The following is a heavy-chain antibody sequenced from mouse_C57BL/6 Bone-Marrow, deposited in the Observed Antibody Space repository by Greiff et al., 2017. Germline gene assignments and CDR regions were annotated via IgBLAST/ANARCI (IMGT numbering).Heavy chain of an antibody. CDR3: ARGRGYYDYPYFDY. D-gene: IGHD2-4*01. V-gene: IGHV1-64*01. CDR2: IHPNSGST. J-gene: IGHJ2*01. CDR1: GYTFTSYW. Sequence: QVQLQQPGAELVKPGASVKLSCKASGYTFTSYWMHWVKQRPGQGLEWIGMIHPNSGSTNYNEKFKSKATLTVDKSSSTAYMQLSSLTSEDSAVYYCARGRGYYDYPYFDYWGQGTTLTVSS.